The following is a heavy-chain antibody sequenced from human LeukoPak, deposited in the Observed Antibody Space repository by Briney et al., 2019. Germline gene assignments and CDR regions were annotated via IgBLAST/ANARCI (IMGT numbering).Heavy chain of an antibody. CDR1: GGSISSTSYY. V-gene: IGHV4-39*01. CDR3: ARIGIAAAVPLDY. Sequence: SETLSLTCTVSGGSISSTSYYWAWIRQPPGKGLEWIGSIYYSGSTYYNPSLKSRVTISVDTSKNQFSLKLSSVTAADTAVYYCARIGIAAAVPLDYWGQGTLVTVSS. D-gene: IGHD6-13*01. CDR2: IYYSGST. J-gene: IGHJ4*02.